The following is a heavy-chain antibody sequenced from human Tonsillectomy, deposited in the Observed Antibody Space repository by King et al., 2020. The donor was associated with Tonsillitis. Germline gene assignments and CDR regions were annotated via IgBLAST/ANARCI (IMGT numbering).Heavy chain of an antibody. V-gene: IGHV3-23*04. CDR2: ISGSGSSS. Sequence: VQLVESGGGLVQPGGSLRLSCAASGFTFSSYAMSWVRQAPGKGLEWVSGISGSGSSSYSADSVKGRFTISRDNSKNTLYLQMNSLRAEDTAVYYCAKDKVATMPRDAFDFWGQGTMVTVSS. CDR1: GFTFSSYA. CDR3: AKDKVATMPRDAFDF. D-gene: IGHD5-12*01. J-gene: IGHJ3*01.